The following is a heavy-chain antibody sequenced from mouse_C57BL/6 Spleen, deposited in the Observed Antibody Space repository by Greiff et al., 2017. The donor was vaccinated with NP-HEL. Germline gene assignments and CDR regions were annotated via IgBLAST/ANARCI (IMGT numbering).Heavy chain of an antibody. CDR1: GYTFTSYW. CDR2: IHPNSGST. V-gene: IGHV1-64*01. CDR3: ARGGYDGYHYYAMDY. J-gene: IGHJ4*01. Sequence: QVQLQQPGAELVKPGASVKLSCKASGYTFTSYWMHWVKQRPGQGLEWIGMIHPNSGSTNYNEKFKSKATLTVDKSSSTAYMQLSSLTSEDSAVYYCARGGYDGYHYYAMDYWGQGTSVTVSS. D-gene: IGHD2-3*01.